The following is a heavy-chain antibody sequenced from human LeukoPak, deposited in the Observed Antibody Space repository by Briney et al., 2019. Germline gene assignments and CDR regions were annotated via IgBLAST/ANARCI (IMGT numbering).Heavy chain of an antibody. CDR1: GDNLSSDSAS. J-gene: IGHJ5*02. CDR3: ARRASWNSYFDL. Sequence: SQTLSLTCALSGDNLSSDSASWHWIRQSPSRGLEWLGRTNFTSKWTGDQAVSVRGRITIKPDTSKNQFTLQLNSVSVEDTAVYYCARRASWNSYFDLWGQGTLVIVSS. CDR2: TNFTSKWTG. V-gene: IGHV6-1*01. D-gene: IGHD1-7*01.